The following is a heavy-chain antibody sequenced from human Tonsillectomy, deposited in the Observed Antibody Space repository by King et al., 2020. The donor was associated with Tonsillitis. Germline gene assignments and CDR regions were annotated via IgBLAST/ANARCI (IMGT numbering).Heavy chain of an antibody. CDR1: GVTFSSYA. CDR3: ARTPTVVSNWFDP. CDR2: MISICGTA. Sequence: QLVQSGAEVKKPGSSVKVSCKASGVTFSSYAISCVRQAPGHGLEWRGGMISICGTANNAQKFQGSVTITADESTSTAYMELSSLRSEDTAVYYCARTPTVVSNWFDPWGQGTLVTVSS. D-gene: IGHD4-23*01. J-gene: IGHJ5*02. V-gene: IGHV1-69*12.